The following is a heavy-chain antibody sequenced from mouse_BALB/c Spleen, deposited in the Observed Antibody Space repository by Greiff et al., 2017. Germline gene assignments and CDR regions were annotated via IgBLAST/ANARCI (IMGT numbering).Heavy chain of an antibody. CDR2: IDPSDSET. CDR1: GYSFTSYW. V-gene: IGHV1S126*01. CDR3: ARSITTVVATEGFDY. J-gene: IGHJ2*01. D-gene: IGHD1-1*01. Sequence: VQLVESGPQLVRPGASVKISCKASGYSFTSYWMHWVKQRPGQGLEWIGMIDPSDSETRLNQKFKDKATLTVDKSSSTAYMQLSSPTSEDSAVYYCARSITTVVATEGFDYWGQGTTLTVSS.